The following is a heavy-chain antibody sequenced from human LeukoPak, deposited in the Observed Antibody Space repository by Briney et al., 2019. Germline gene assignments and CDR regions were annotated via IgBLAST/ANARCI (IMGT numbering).Heavy chain of an antibody. CDR1: GGSIRSYY. Sequence: SETLSLTCTVSGGSIRSYYWSWIRQSPGKGLEWIGYVYYSGSTKYNPSLKSRVTMSVDTSKNQFSLKLSSVTAADTAVYYCARSHYWHFDVWGRGTLVTVS. J-gene: IGHJ2*01. CDR2: VYYSGST. V-gene: IGHV4-59*08. CDR3: ARSHYWHFDV.